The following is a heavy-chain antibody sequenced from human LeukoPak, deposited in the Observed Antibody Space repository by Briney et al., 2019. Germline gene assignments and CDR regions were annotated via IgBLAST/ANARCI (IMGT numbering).Heavy chain of an antibody. CDR3: ARDQSIPNLDAFDI. V-gene: IGHV3-7*05. D-gene: IGHD1-14*01. J-gene: IGHJ3*02. Sequence: QSGGSLRLSCAASGFMFRSYWMTSVRQAPGKGLEWVANIKQYGSEKNYLDSVRGRFTISRDDARNSLYLQMNSLRVEDTAVYYCARDQSIPNLDAFDIWGQGTMVTVSS. CDR2: IKQYGSEK. CDR1: GFMFRSYW.